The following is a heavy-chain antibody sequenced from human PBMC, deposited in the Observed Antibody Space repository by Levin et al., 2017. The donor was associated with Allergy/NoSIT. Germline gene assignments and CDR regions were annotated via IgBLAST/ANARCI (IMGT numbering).Heavy chain of an antibody. J-gene: IGHJ6*03. D-gene: IGHD1-26*01. CDR3: ARGWDDGGYYYYYYMDV. CDR1: GYTFTSYV. V-gene: IGHV1-3*01. Sequence: ASVKVSCKASGYTFTSYVMHWVRQAPGQRLEWMGWIIGDNGNTKYSQKFQGRVTITRDTSASTAYMELSSLRSEDTAVYDCARGWDDGGYYYYYYMDVWGKGTTVTVSS. CDR2: IIGDNGNT.